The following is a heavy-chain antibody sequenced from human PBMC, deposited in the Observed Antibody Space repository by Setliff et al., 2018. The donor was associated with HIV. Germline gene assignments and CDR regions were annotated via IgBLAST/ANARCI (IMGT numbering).Heavy chain of an antibody. V-gene: IGHV3-23*01. CDR2: ISGSGDST. Sequence: LRLSCAASGLTFSSYWMSWVRQAPGKGLEWVSVISGSGDSTFYADSLKGRFTISRDNSKNTLYLQMNSLRAEDTAVYYCAKTLPTLYPPHDYYFAMDVWGQGTTVTVSS. CDR3: AKTLPTLYPPHDYYFAMDV. J-gene: IGHJ6*02. D-gene: IGHD2-15*01. CDR1: GLTFSSYW.